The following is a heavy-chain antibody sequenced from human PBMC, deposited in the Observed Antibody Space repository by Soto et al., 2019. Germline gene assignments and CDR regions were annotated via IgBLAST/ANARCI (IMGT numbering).Heavy chain of an antibody. CDR2: IYSGGST. Sequence: EVQVVESGGGLVQPGGSLRLSCAASGFTVSSDYMNWVRQAPGKGLEWVSVIYSGGSTYYADSVKGRFTISRDNSKNTLYLQMNSLRAADTAVYYGARDPGDRNGMIVWGQGTTVTVSS. CDR3: ARDPGDRNGMIV. J-gene: IGHJ6*02. CDR1: GFTVSSDY. D-gene: IGHD1-26*01. V-gene: IGHV3-66*01.